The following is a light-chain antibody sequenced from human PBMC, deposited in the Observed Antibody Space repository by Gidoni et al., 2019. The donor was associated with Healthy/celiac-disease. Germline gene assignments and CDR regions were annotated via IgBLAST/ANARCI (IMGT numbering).Light chain of an antibody. V-gene: IGLV2-14*03. Sequence: QSALTQPASVSGAPGQSITISCTGTSRDVGGYNYVSWYQPHPGKAPKLMIYDVSNRPSGVSNRFSGSKSGNTASLTISGLQAEDEADYYCSSYTSSLYVFGTGTKVTVL. CDR2: DVS. CDR3: SSYTSSLYV. J-gene: IGLJ1*01. CDR1: SRDVGGYNY.